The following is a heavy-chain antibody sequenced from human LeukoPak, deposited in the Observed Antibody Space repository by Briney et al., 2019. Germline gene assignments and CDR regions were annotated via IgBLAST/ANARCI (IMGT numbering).Heavy chain of an antibody. V-gene: IGHV4-31*03. CDR1: GGPISSGGYY. J-gene: IGHJ6*02. Sequence: SETLSLTCTVSGGPISSGGYYWSWIRQHPGKGLEWIGYIYYSGSTYYNPSLKSRVTISVDTSKNQFSLKLSSVTAADTAVYYCASGEYWDYYYYYGMDVWGQGTTVTVSS. CDR2: IYYSGST. D-gene: IGHD6-6*01. CDR3: ASGEYWDYYYYYGMDV.